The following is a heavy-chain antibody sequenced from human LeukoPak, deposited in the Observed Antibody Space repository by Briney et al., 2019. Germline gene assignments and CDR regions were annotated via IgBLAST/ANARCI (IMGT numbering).Heavy chain of an antibody. CDR3: ARINTDSGSYYDY. D-gene: IGHD1-26*01. V-gene: IGHV1-2*02. Sequence: GASVTVSFKASVYTFTGYYMHWVRQAPGQGREGMGWINPNSGGTNYAQKFQGRVTMTRDTSISTAYMELSRLRSDDTAVYYCARINTDSGSYYDYWGQGTLVTVSS. CDR2: INPNSGGT. J-gene: IGHJ4*02. CDR1: VYTFTGYY.